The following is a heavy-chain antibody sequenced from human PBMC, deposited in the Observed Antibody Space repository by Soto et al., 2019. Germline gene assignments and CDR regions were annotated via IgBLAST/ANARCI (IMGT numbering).Heavy chain of an antibody. CDR3: VRGGAFKIDY. CDR2: ISSSSSTI. J-gene: IGHJ4*02. D-gene: IGHD3-16*01. CDR1: GFTLSSYS. Sequence: EVQLVESGVRLVQPGGSLRLSCAASGFTLSSYSMNWARQAPGKGLEWVSYISSSSSTIYYADSVKGRFTISRDNAKNSLYLQMNSLRDEDTAVYYCVRGGAFKIDYWGQGTLVTVSS. V-gene: IGHV3-48*02.